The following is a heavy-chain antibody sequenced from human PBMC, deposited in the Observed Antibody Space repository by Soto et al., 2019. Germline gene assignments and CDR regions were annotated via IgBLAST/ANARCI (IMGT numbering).Heavy chain of an antibody. Sequence: SETLSLTCAVYGGSFSGYYWTWIRQPPGTGLEWIGEINHSGSTNYNPSLKSRVTISVDTSKNQFSLKLTSVTAADTAMYYCARARQYYAWEFDPWGQGILVTVYS. J-gene: IGHJ5*02. CDR1: GGSFSGYY. CDR3: ARARQYYAWEFDP. D-gene: IGHD3-10*01. V-gene: IGHV4-34*01. CDR2: INHSGST.